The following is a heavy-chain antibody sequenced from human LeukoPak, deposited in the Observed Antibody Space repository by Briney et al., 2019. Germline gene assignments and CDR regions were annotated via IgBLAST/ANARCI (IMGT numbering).Heavy chain of an antibody. CDR1: GYTFTSYG. CDR2: ISAYNGNR. CDR3: AATRRSGYVIFDY. Sequence: ASVKVSCKASGYTFTSYGISWVRLAPGHGLEWMGWISAYNGNRKYEKKLQGRVTMTTDTSTSTAYMELRRLRSDDTAVYYCAATRRSGYVIFDYWGQGTLVTVSS. J-gene: IGHJ4*02. D-gene: IGHD5-12*01. V-gene: IGHV1-18*01.